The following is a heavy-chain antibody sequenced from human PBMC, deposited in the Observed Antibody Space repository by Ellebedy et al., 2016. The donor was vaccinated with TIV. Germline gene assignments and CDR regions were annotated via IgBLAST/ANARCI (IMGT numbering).Heavy chain of an antibody. CDR1: GGSISRSTYY. CDR2: IHYIRST. CDR3: VTARRDPYYSGMDV. J-gene: IGHJ6*02. Sequence: MPSETLSLTCSVSGGSISRSTYYWGWIRQPPGKGLEWIGSIHYIRSTYYNLSLKSRVTISLDMSKNRFSLELSSVTAADTAVYYCVTARRDPYYSGMDVWGQGTAVTVSS. V-gene: IGHV4-39*02.